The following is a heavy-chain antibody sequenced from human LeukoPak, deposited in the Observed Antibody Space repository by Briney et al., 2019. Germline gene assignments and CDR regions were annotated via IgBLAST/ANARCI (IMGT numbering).Heavy chain of an antibody. Sequence: PGGSLRLSCAASGFTFSSDGMNWVRQAPGKGLEWVSSISGSSSYIYYADSVKGRFTISRDNAKNSLYLQMSSLRAEDTAVYYCASGDYGDYAIYWGQGTLVTVSS. V-gene: IGHV3-21*01. CDR2: ISGSSSYI. D-gene: IGHD4-17*01. CDR1: GFTFSSDG. J-gene: IGHJ4*02. CDR3: ASGDYGDYAIY.